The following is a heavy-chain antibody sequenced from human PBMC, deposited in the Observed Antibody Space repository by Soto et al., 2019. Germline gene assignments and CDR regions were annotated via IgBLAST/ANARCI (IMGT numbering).Heavy chain of an antibody. CDR3: VMGYYFDF. CDR2: ISTSSTTI. D-gene: IGHD2-8*01. V-gene: IGHV3-48*01. CDR1: GLTFSSYS. Sequence: PGGSLRLSCAASGLTFSSYSMNWVRQTPGKGLEWVSDISTSSTTIHYADSVKGRFTISRDNAKNSLYLQMNSLRADDTAVYYCVMGYYFDFWGQGTLVTVSS. J-gene: IGHJ4*02.